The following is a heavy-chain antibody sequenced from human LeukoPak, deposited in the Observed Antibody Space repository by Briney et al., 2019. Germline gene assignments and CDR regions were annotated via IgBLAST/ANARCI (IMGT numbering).Heavy chain of an antibody. Sequence: ASVKVSCKASRGTFSSYAISWVRQAPGQGLEWMGRIIPILGIANYAQKFQGRVTITADKSTSTAYMELSSLRSEDTAVYYCARDGHYGMDVWGQGTTVTVSS. CDR3: ARDGHYGMDV. CDR2: IIPILGIA. J-gene: IGHJ6*02. V-gene: IGHV1-69*04. CDR1: RGTFSSYA.